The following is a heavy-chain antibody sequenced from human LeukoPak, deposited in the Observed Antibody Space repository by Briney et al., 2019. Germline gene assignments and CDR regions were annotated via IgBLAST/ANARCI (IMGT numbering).Heavy chain of an antibody. Sequence: PGRSLRLSCAASGFTFDDYAMHWVRQAPGKGLEWVSGISWNSGSIGYADSVKGRFTISRDNAKNSLYLQMNSLRAEDTALYYCAKDGDEILTGLADYWGQGTLVTVSS. CDR3: AKDGDEILTGLADY. CDR2: ISWNSGSI. CDR1: GFTFDDYA. J-gene: IGHJ4*02. V-gene: IGHV3-9*01. D-gene: IGHD3-9*01.